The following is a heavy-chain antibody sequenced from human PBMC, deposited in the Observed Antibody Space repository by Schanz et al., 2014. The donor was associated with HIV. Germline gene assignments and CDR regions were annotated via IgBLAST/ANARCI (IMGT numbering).Heavy chain of an antibody. CDR1: GYNFTSYV. CDR2: MNPNSANT. D-gene: IGHD6-6*01. V-gene: IGHV1-8*01. Sequence: QVQLVQSGAEVKKPGASVKVSCKASGYNFTSYVINWVRQATGQGLEWMGWMNPNSANTGYAQKFQGRVDMTRTTSISTAYMELRGLTSEDTAVYFCARARAKIEGRPVGNWFDPWGQGTLVTVSS. J-gene: IGHJ5*02. CDR3: ARARAKIEGRPVGNWFDP.